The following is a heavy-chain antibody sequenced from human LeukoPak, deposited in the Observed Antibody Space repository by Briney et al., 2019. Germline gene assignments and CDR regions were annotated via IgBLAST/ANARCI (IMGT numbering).Heavy chain of an antibody. CDR3: AKPHLGTYPEGDYFDY. V-gene: IGHV3-30*18. D-gene: IGHD6-13*01. Sequence: GRSLRLSCAASGFTFSSYGMHWVRQAPGKGLEWVAVISYDGSNKYYADSVKGRFTISRDNSKNTLYLQMNSLRAEDTAVYYCAKPHLGTYPEGDYFDYWGQGTLVTVSS. J-gene: IGHJ4*02. CDR2: ISYDGSNK. CDR1: GFTFSSYG.